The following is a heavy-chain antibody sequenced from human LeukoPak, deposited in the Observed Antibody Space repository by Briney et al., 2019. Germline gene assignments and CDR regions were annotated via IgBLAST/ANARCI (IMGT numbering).Heavy chain of an antibody. V-gene: IGHV3-48*01. CDR1: GFTFSSYS. CDR2: ISSSSTI. D-gene: IGHD3-3*01. CDR3: ARDLYQYYDFWSGYPDAFDI. Sequence: GGSLRLSCAASGFTFSSYSMNWVRQAPGKGLEWVSYISSSSTIYYADSVKGRFTISRDNAKNSLYLQMNSLRAEDTAVYYCARDLYQYYDFWSGYPDAFDIWGQGTMVTVSS. J-gene: IGHJ3*02.